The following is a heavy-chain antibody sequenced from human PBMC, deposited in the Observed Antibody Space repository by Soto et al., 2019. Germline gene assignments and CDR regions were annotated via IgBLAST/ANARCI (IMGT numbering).Heavy chain of an antibody. CDR2: IYPGDADT. V-gene: IGHV5-51*01. CDR1: GYSFTTYW. Sequence: PGQSLKISCNGSGYSFTTYWIGWVRQMPGKGLEGMAIIYPGDADTIYSPSFQGQVTISADKSISTAYLQWSSLKASDTAMYYCARHPRGGVFDIWGQGTMVTVS. CDR3: ARHPRGGVFDI. J-gene: IGHJ3*02. D-gene: IGHD3-10*01.